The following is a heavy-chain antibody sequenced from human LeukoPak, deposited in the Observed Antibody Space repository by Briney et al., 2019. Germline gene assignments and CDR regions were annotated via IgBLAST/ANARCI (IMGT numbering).Heavy chain of an antibody. Sequence: GGSLRLXCAASGFTFSSYSMNWVRQAPGKGLEWVSSISSSSSYIYYADSVKGRFTISRDNAKNSLYLQMNSLRAEDTAVYYCARGGPYYYGSGSYQNWFDPWGQGTLVTVSS. CDR2: ISSSSSYI. V-gene: IGHV3-21*01. CDR1: GFTFSSYS. J-gene: IGHJ5*02. CDR3: ARGGPYYYGSGSYQNWFDP. D-gene: IGHD3-10*01.